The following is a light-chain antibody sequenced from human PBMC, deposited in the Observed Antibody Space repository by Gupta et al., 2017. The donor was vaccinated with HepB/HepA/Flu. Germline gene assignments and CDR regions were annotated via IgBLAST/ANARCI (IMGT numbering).Light chain of an antibody. CDR3: QQRTDWPT. Sequence: IIMTQSPGTLSLSPGERATLSCRASQSVSIYLAWYQQRPGQAPRLLIYDASKRATGIPDRFSGSGAGTDFTLTISGLEPEDFALYYCQQRTDWPTFGGGTKVEI. CDR2: DAS. V-gene: IGKV3D-11*02. CDR1: QSVSIY. J-gene: IGKJ4*01.